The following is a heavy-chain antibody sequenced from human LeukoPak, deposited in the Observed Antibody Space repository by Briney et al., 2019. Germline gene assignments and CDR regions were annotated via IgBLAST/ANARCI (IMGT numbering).Heavy chain of an antibody. CDR1: GFTFSSYW. CDR3: ARDSKIAAAVFDY. Sequence: GGSLRLSCAASGFTFSSYWMSWVRQAPGKGLEWVANIKQDGSEKHYVDSVKGRFTISRDNAKNSLYLQMNSLRAEDTAVYYCARDSKIAAAVFDYWGQGTLVTVSS. CDR2: IKQDGSEK. V-gene: IGHV3-7*01. J-gene: IGHJ4*02. D-gene: IGHD6-13*01.